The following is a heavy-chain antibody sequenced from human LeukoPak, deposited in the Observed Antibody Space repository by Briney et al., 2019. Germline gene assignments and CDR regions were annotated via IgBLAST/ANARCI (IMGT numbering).Heavy chain of an antibody. D-gene: IGHD6-13*01. CDR1: GYTFTAFY. CDR2: INPNSGAT. Sequence: ASVKVSCKASGYTFTAFYMHWVRQAPGQGLEWMGWINPNSGATNYAQKFQGRVTMTRDTSISTAYMELSRLRSDDTAVYYCARAHLIAAAGYNWFNPWGQGTLVTVSS. CDR3: ARAHLIAAAGYNWFNP. J-gene: IGHJ5*02. V-gene: IGHV1-2*02.